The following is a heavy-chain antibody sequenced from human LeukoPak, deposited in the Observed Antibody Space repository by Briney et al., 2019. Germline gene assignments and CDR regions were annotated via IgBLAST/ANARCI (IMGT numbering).Heavy chain of an antibody. CDR1: GGSISSGGYS. J-gene: IGHJ5*02. V-gene: IGHV4-30-2*01. Sequence: SQTLSLTCAVSGGSISSGGYSWSWIRQPPGKGLKWIGYIYHSGSTYYNPSLKSRVTISVDRSKNQFSLKLSSVTAADTAVYYCARGVGSAGYYFGVRWFDPWGQGTLVTVSS. CDR2: IYHSGST. D-gene: IGHD3-9*01. CDR3: ARGVGSAGYYFGVRWFDP.